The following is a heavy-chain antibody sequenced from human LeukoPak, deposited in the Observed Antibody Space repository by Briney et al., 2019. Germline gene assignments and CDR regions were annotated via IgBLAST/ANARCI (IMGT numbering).Heavy chain of an antibody. D-gene: IGHD5-18*01. CDR2: ISSSSSYI. Sequence: GGSLRLSCAASGFTFSSYSMNWVRQAPGKGLEWVSSISSSSSYIYYADSVKGRFTISGDDAKNSLYLQMNSLRAEDTAVYYCTQEDGASSYGQTWGQGTLVTVSS. CDR1: GFTFSSYS. J-gene: IGHJ5*02. CDR3: TQEDGASSYGQT. V-gene: IGHV3-21*01.